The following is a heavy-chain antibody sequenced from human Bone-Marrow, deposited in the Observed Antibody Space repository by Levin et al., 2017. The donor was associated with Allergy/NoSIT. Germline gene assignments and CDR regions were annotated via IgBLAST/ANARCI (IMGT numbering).Heavy chain of an antibody. J-gene: IGHJ6*02. CDR2: IGSIQTYT. Sequence: GGSLRLSCEAFKFTFKNYAINWIRQAPGKGLEWVSGIGSIQTYTYYADSVKGRFIISRDNSANTLFLQMNSLTAEDTAVYYCAKDFSGDEWPYGLDVWGQGTTVTVSS. D-gene: IGHD1-26*01. CDR3: AKDFSGDEWPYGLDV. V-gene: IGHV3-23*01. CDR1: KFTFKNYA.